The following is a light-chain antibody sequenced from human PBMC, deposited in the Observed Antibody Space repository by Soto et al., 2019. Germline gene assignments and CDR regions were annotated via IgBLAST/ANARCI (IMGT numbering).Light chain of an antibody. CDR1: QNIRSW. CDR2: KAS. Sequence: DIQMTQSPSTLSASIGDRVTITCRASQNIRSWLAWYQQKPGKAPNLLIYKASTLESGVPSRFSGSGSGTEFTPTISSLQPDDFAACYCQQYNTYSYNFGQGTKLEIK. V-gene: IGKV1-5*03. J-gene: IGKJ2*01. CDR3: QQYNTYSYN.